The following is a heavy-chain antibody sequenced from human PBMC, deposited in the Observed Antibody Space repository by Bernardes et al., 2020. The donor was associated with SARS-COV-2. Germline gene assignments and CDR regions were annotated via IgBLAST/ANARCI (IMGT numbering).Heavy chain of an antibody. CDR1: AFTFSSYA. CDR3: ATEVVASGAEFDY. J-gene: IGHJ4*02. CDR2: ISFDGNTK. D-gene: IGHD2-15*01. V-gene: IGHV3-30*01. Sequence: VGSLRLSCAASAFTFSSYAMHWVRQAPGKGLEWVSFISFDGNTKFYADSVRGRFTTSRDNSKSTLYLQMNTLRAEDTAVYYCATEVVASGAEFDYWGQGTLVTVSS.